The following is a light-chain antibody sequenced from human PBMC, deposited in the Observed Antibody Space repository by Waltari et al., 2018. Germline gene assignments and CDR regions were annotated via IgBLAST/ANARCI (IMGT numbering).Light chain of an antibody. J-gene: IGKJ4*01. Sequence: DIQLTQSPSSLSASVGDTVTITCRASQGSSNYLNWFQQKPGKAPKLLIYAASSLESGVPSRFSGSGSGTEFTLTISMLQPEDFATYYCLQHNSYPLTFGGGTKVEIK. CDR2: AAS. CDR1: QGSSNY. V-gene: IGKV1-17*01. CDR3: LQHNSYPLT.